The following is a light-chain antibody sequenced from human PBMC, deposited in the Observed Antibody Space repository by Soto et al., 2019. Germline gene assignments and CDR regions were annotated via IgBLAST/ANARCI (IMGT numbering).Light chain of an antibody. J-gene: IGLJ1*01. V-gene: IGLV1-40*01. CDR3: QSYDSSLSAYV. CDR1: SSNIGAGYD. CDR2: ANN. Sequence: QSVLTQPPSVSGAPGQRVTISCTGSSSNIGAGYDVHWYQQLPGTAPKLLIYANNNRPSGVPDRFSGSKSGTSVSLAITGLQAEDEADYYCQSYDSSLSAYVFGNGTKVTVL.